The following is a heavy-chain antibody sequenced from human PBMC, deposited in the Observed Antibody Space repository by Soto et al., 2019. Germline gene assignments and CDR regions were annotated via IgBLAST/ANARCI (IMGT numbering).Heavy chain of an antibody. CDR2: ISAYNGNT. CDR3: ARDPVSYGDYVSWSDY. J-gene: IGHJ4*02. V-gene: IGHV1-18*01. CDR1: GYTFTSYG. D-gene: IGHD4-17*01. Sequence: QVQLVQSGAEVKKPGASVKVSCKASGYTFTSYGISWVRQAPGQGLEWMGWISAYNGNTNYAQKLQGRVTMTTDTSTSTDYMELRSLRSDDTAVYYCARDPVSYGDYVSWSDYWGQGTLVTVSS.